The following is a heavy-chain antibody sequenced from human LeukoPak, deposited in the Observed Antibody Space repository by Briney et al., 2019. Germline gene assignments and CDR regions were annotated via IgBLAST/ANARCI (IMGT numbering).Heavy chain of an antibody. V-gene: IGHV4-34*01. J-gene: IGHJ4*02. D-gene: IGHD1-26*01. CDR2: INHSGST. CDR1: GGSFSGYY. CDR3: ASYGRELSPGLSGQEGHGAYYFDY. Sequence: SETLSLTCAVYGGSFSGYYWSWIRQPPGKGLEWIGEINHSGSTNYNPSLKSRVTISVDMSKNQFSLKLSSVTAADTAVYYCASYGRELSPGLSGQEGHGAYYFDYWGQGTLVTVSS.